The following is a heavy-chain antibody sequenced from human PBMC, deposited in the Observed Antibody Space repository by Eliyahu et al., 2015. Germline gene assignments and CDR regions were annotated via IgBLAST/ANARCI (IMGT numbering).Heavy chain of an antibody. D-gene: IGHD3-9*01. CDR3: ASTHGRSAYYDLLIGYMDV. CDR1: GGSFSFYY. Sequence: QVQLHQWGAGLLKPSETLSLTCAVYGGSFSFYYWSWIRQPPGKGLEWIGEINHSGSTHYNPSLKSRVSISVDMSKNQFSLKLSSVTAADTAVYYCASTHGRSAYYDLLIGYMDVWGKGTTITASS. CDR2: INHSGST. V-gene: IGHV4-34*01. J-gene: IGHJ6*03.